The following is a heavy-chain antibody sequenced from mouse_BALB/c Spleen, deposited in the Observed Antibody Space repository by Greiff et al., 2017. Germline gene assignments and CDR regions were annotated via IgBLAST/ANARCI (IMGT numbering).Heavy chain of an antibody. D-gene: IGHD4-1*01. Sequence: EVQGVESGGGLVQPGGSLKLSCAASGFTFSSYTMSWVRQTPEKRLEWVAYISNGGGSTYYPDTVKGRFTISRDNAKNTLYLQMSSLKSEDTAMYYCARHLTGTWFAYWGQGTLVTVSA. CDR2: ISNGGGST. V-gene: IGHV5-12-2*01. J-gene: IGHJ3*01. CDR3: ARHLTGTWFAY. CDR1: GFTFSSYT.